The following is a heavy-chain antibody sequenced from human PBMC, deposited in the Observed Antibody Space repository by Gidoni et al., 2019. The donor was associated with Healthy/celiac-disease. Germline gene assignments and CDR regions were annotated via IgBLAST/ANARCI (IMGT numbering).Heavy chain of an antibody. CDR2: IYYSGST. V-gene: IGHV4-31*03. J-gene: IGHJ4*02. CDR3: ARVGRDYDSSGYWGYFDY. D-gene: IGHD3-22*01. Sequence: QVQLQESGPGLVKPSQTLSLTCTVSGGPISRGGYYWSWIRQHPGKGLEWIGYIYYSGSTYYNPSLKSRVTISVDTSKNQFSLKLSSVTAADTAVYYCARVGRDYDSSGYWGYFDYWGQGTLVTVSS. CDR1: GGPISRGGYY.